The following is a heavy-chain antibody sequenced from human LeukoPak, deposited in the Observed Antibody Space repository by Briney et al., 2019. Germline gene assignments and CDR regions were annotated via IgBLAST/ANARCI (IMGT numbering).Heavy chain of an antibody. CDR1: GFTFSTYS. J-gene: IGHJ5*02. CDR3: TRDQNFYGSGRGFDP. V-gene: IGHV3-21*01. D-gene: IGHD3-10*01. Sequence: GGSPRLSCAASGFTFSTYSMNWVRQAPGKGLEWVSSITSSNSYIHYADSVKGRFTISRDNAKNSLYLQMNSLRVEDTAIYYCTRDQNFYGSGRGFDPWGQGTLVTVSS. CDR2: ITSSNSYI.